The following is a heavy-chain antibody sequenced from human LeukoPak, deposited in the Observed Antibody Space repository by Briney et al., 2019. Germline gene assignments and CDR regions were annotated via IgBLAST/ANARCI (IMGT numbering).Heavy chain of an antibody. D-gene: IGHD6-6*01. CDR3: ARDWGVEYSSSSGY. Sequence: GASVKVSCKASGYTFTSYGISWVRQAPGQGLEWMGWISAYNGNTNYAQKLQGRVTMTTDTSTSTAYMELRSLRSDDTAVYYCARDWGVEYSSSSGYWGQGTLVTVSS. V-gene: IGHV1-18*01. J-gene: IGHJ4*02. CDR2: ISAYNGNT. CDR1: GYTFTSYG.